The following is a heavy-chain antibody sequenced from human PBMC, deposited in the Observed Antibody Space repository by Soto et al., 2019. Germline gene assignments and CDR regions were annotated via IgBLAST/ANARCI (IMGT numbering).Heavy chain of an antibody. V-gene: IGHV4-34*01. CDR3: AATTVEPAVIDY. CDR1: GGSFSGYY. Sequence: SETLSLTCAVYGGSFSGYYWSWIRQPPGKRLEWIGEINHSGSTNYNPSLKSRVTISVDTSKNQLSLKLSSVTAADTAVYYCAATTVEPAVIDYWGQGTLVTVSS. CDR2: INHSGST. D-gene: IGHD2-15*01. J-gene: IGHJ4*02.